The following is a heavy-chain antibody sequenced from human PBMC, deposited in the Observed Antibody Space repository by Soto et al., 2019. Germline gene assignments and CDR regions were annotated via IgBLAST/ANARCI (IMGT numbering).Heavy chain of an antibody. CDR2: ISTTSTYT. V-gene: IGHV3-11*05. Sequence: QVQLVESGGGLVKPGGSLKLTCAASGFTFSDYSMSWIRQAPGKGLEWVSYISTTSTYTGYADSVKGRFTITSDNAKKSLFLQLSSLRAEDTAVYYCARDPGTATFESWGQGTLVTVSS. CDR3: ARDPGTATFES. D-gene: IGHD1-1*01. CDR1: GFTFSDYS. J-gene: IGHJ5*01.